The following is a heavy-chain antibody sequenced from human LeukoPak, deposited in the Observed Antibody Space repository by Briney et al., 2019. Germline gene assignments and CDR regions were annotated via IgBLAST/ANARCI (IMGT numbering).Heavy chain of an antibody. V-gene: IGHV3-7*03. Sequence: GASLRLSCAASGFPFSSSAMSWVRQAPGKGLEWVANIKQDGSESYYVASMKGRFTISRDNAKNSLYLQRNSLRDEDTAMYYCVTVWYHVFYIWGQGTMVTASS. CDR2: IKQDGSES. CDR3: VTVWYHVFYI. J-gene: IGHJ3*02. CDR1: GFPFSSSA. D-gene: IGHD6-13*01.